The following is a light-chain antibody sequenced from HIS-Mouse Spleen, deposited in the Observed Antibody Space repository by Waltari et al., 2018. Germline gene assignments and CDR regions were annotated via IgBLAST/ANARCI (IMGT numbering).Light chain of an antibody. J-gene: IGLJ1*01. CDR3: QSADSSGTYV. CDR1: ALPKQH. V-gene: IGLV3-25*03. CDR2: KDS. Sequence: SYELTQPPSVSVSPGQTARITCPGDALPKQHAYWYQQKPGQAPGLVIYKDSERPSGIPERFSGSSSGTTVTLTISGVQAEDEADYYCQSADSSGTYVFGTGTKVTVL.